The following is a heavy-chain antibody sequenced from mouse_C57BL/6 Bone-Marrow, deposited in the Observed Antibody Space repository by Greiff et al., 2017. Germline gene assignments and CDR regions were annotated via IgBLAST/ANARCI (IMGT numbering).Heavy chain of an antibody. J-gene: IGHJ4*01. CDR2: IIPSNGGT. D-gene: IGHD2-2*01. V-gene: IGHV1-53*01. CDR1: GYTFTSYW. Sequence: VQLQQPGTELVKPGASVQLSCKASGYTFTSYWMHWVKQRPGQGLEWIGNIIPSNGGTNYNEKFKSKATLTVDKSSSTAYMQLSRLTSEDSAVYYCARRLNYGYDGNYWAMDYWGQGTSVTVSS. CDR3: ARRLNYGYDGNYWAMDY.